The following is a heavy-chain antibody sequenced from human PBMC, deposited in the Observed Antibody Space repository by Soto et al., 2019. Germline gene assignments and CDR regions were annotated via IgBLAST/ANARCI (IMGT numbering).Heavy chain of an antibody. V-gene: IGHV1-69*01. CDR2: IIPIFGTA. CDR3: ARPGGYCSGGSCYYFDY. CDR1: GGTFSSYA. D-gene: IGHD2-15*01. J-gene: IGHJ4*02. Sequence: QVQLVQSGAEVKKPGSSVKVSCKASGGTFSSYAISWVRQVPGQGLEWMGGIIPIFGTANYAQKFQGRVTITADESTSTAYMELSSLRSEDTAVYYCARPGGYCSGGSCYYFDYWGQGTLVTVSS.